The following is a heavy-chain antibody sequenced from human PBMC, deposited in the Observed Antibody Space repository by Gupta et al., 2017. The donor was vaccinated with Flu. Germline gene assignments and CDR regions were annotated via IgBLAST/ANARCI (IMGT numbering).Heavy chain of an antibody. V-gene: IGHV3-72*01. CDR2: SRNKANGYST. CDR1: GFTFSDYY. J-gene: IGHJ4*01. CDR3: GRGFRSFDF. Sequence: EVQLVDSGGGRVQPVGSLRLSCVVAGFTFSDYYLAWVRQAPVKWLERVARSRNKANGYSTEDAASVRGRLTISRDDLKNSIYLKTNRLKTEDTALYVCGRGFRSFDFWCHVTLVTVYS.